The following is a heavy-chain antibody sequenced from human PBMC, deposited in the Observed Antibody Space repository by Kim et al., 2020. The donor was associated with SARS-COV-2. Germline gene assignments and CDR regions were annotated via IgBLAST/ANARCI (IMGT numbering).Heavy chain of an antibody. Sequence: YPVSVKGRFTISRDDAKNTLFLQMNSLRADDTAVYYCAGGAYSTVWYWGYWGQGTLVTVSS. CDR3: AGGAYSTVWYWGY. D-gene: IGHD6-19*01. V-gene: IGHV3-11*06. J-gene: IGHJ4*02.